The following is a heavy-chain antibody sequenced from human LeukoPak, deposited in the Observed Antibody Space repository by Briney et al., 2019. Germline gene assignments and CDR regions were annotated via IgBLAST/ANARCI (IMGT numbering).Heavy chain of an antibody. CDR2: MNQDGTKK. D-gene: IGHD2-8*01. Sequence: GGSLRLSCAASGFTFNSYWMNWVRQVPGKGLQWVANMNQDGTKKYYVDSVKGRFTISRDNAQNSLYLKMDSLRAEDTAVYYCARGLTNDDVFFDSWGQGSLVAVSS. CDR1: GFTFNSYW. V-gene: IGHV3-7*01. CDR3: ARGLTNDDVFFDS. J-gene: IGHJ4*02.